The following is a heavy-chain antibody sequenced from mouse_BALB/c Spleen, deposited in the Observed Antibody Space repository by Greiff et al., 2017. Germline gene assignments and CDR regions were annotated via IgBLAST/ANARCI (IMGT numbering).Heavy chain of an antibody. Sequence: VQLKESGPGLVAPSQSLSITCTVSGFSLTCYGVHWVRQPPGKGLAWLGVIWAGGSTNYNSALMSRLSLSKDNSKGQVFVKMNSLQTDDTAMYYCARGITTVVDAMDYWGQGTSVTVSS. CDR2: IWAGGST. CDR1: GFSLTCYG. CDR3: ARGITTVVDAMDY. D-gene: IGHD1-1*01. J-gene: IGHJ4*01. V-gene: IGHV2-9*02.